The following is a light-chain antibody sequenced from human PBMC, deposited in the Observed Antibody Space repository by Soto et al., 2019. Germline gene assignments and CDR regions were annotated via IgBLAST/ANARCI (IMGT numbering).Light chain of an antibody. CDR1: QSISSY. CDR2: TAS. CDR3: QQSYTSIT. J-gene: IGKJ5*01. Sequence: DIQMTQSPSSLSASVGCRVTITCRASQSISSYLNWYQQKPGKAPKLLIYTASNLQSGVPSRFSGSGSGTDFTLTISSLQPEDFATYYCQQSYTSITFGQGTRLEIK. V-gene: IGKV1-39*01.